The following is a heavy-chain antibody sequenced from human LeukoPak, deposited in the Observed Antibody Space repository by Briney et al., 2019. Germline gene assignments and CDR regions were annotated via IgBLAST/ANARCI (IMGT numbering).Heavy chain of an antibody. V-gene: IGHV5-10-1*01. Sequence: GQSLRFSCKGSGYSFTSYWITWVGKMLGKGLGWMGRIDPGDFYTNYSPSFQGHVTISADKSINTAYLQWSSLKASDTAMYYCARLRGSGPYYYNGLDVWGKGTTVTVSS. D-gene: IGHD3-10*01. CDR1: GYSFTSYW. CDR2: IDPGDFYT. J-gene: IGHJ6*04. CDR3: ARLRGSGPYYYNGLDV.